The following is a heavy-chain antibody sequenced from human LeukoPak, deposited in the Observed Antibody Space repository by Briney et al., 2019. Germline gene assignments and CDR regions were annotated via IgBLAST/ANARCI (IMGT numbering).Heavy chain of an antibody. D-gene: IGHD3-10*01. CDR2: INAGNGST. CDR3: ARGVMVRGVNYYGMDV. J-gene: IGHJ6*02. CDR1: GYTFTTYA. Sequence: GASVKVSCKASGYTFTTYAIHWVRQAPGQRLEWMGWINAGNGSTKYSQKFQGRVTITRDTSASTAYMELSSLRSEDTAVYYCARGVMVRGVNYYGMDVWGQGATVTVSS. V-gene: IGHV1-3*01.